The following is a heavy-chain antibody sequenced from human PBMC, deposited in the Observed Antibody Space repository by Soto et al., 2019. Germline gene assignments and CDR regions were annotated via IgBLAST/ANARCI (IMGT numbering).Heavy chain of an antibody. V-gene: IGHV3-30-3*01. CDR3: ARASNGWYYDY. J-gene: IGHJ4*02. D-gene: IGHD6-19*01. Sequence: QVQLVESGGGVVQPGRSLRLSCAASGFTFSSYAMHWVRQAPGKGLEWVSVISYDGCNKYYADSVKGRFTISRDNSKNTLYLQRTSLRAEDTAVYFCARASNGWYYDYWGQGTLVTVSS. CDR1: GFTFSSYA. CDR2: ISYDGCNK.